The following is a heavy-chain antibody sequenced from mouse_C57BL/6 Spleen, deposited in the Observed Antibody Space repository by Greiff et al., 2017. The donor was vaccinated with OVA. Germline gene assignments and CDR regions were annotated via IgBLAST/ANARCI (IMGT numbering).Heavy chain of an antibody. CDR2: IHPNSGST. Sequence: QVQLQQPGAELVKPGASVKLSCKASGYTFTSYWMHWVKQRPGKGLEWIGMIHPNSGSTNYHEKFKSKATLTVDKSSSNAYQQLSSLTSEDSAFYFWTRWETGNFDYWGQGTTLTVSS. CDR1: GYTFTSYW. J-gene: IGHJ2*01. CDR3: TRWETGNFDY. V-gene: IGHV1-64*01. D-gene: IGHD1-3*01.